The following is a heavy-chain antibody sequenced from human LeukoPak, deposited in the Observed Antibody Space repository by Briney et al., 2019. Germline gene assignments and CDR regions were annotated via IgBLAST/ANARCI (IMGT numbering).Heavy chain of an antibody. CDR3: ASQYNWNFNWFDP. CDR1: GGTFSSYA. V-gene: IGHV1-69*13. CDR2: IIPIFGTA. J-gene: IGHJ5*02. Sequence: SVKVSCKASGGTFSSYAISWVRQAPGQGLEWMGGIIPIFGTANYAQKFQGRVTITADESTSTAYMELSSLRSEDTAVYYCASQYNWNFNWFDPWGQGTLVTVSS. D-gene: IGHD1-7*01.